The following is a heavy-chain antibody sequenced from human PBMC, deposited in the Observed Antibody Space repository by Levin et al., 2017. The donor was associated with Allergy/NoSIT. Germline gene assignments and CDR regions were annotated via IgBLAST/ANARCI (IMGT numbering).Heavy chain of an antibody. CDR3: ARGAADGTYHYYYYMDV. V-gene: IGHV3-11*06. D-gene: IGHD6-13*01. Sequence: LSLTCAASGFIVSDSYMSWIRQAPGKGLEWVSYISRGNSYTNYLDSVKGRFTISRDNPKNTLYLQVNSLRAEDTAVYYCARGAADGTYHYYYYMDVWGKGTTVTVSS. CDR1: GFIVSDSY. J-gene: IGHJ6*03. CDR2: ISRGNSYT.